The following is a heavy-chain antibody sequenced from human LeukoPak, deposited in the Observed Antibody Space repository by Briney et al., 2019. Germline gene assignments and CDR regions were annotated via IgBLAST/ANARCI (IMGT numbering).Heavy chain of an antibody. V-gene: IGHV3-21*01. CDR3: ARDRGYLVDY. D-gene: IGHD1-1*01. CDR1: GFTFSGYT. J-gene: IGHJ4*02. Sequence: GGSLRLSCAASGFTFSGYTMTWVRQAPGKGLEWVSSISNSSTYIYYADSVKGRFTISRDNSKNTLYLQMNSLRAEDTAVYYCARDRGYLVDYWGQGTLVTVSS. CDR2: ISNSSTYI.